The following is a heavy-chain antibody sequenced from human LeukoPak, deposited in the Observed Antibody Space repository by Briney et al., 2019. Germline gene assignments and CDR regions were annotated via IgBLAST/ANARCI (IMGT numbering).Heavy chain of an antibody. CDR3: ARLRLRYDSNGYSTSYEAVDI. D-gene: IGHD3-22*01. J-gene: IGHJ3*02. V-gene: IGHV4-61*02. CDR1: GDSINGATHY. Sequence: ASQTLSLTCTVSGDSINGATHYWTWIRQPAGKGLEWIGRISTSGRTNYNPSLNSRVTISLDTSKNQFSLILSSVTAADTAVYYCARLRLRYDSNGYSTSYEAVDIWGQGTVVTVSS. CDR2: ISTSGRT.